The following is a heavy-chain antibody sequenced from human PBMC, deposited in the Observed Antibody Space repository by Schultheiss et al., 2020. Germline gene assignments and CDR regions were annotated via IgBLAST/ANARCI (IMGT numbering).Heavy chain of an antibody. V-gene: IGHV3-23*01. CDR3: AKDRGRRLRLFDY. J-gene: IGHJ4*02. Sequence: GESLKISCAASGFTFSSYAMSWVRQAPGKGLEWVSAISGSGGSTYYADSAKGRFTISRDNSKNTLYLQMNSLRAEDTAVYYCAKDRGRRLRLFDYWGQGTLVTVSS. CDR1: GFTFSSYA. D-gene: IGHD5-12*01. CDR2: ISGSGGST.